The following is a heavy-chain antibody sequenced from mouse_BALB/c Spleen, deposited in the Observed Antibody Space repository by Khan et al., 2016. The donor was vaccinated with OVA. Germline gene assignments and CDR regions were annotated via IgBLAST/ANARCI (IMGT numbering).Heavy chain of an antibody. Sequence: EVELVESGGGLVKPGGSLKLSCEASGFTFSNYAMSWVRQSPEKRLEWVASISSGDSTYYPDSVKGRFTISRDNARNILYLQMSSLRSEDTAMYYCARDYWFAYWGQGTLVTVSA. CDR3: ARDYWFAY. V-gene: IGHV5-6-5*01. CDR2: ISSGDST. CDR1: GFTFSNYA. J-gene: IGHJ3*01.